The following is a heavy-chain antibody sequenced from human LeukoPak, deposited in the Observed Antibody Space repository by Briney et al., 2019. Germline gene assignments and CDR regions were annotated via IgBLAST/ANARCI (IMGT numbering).Heavy chain of an antibody. Sequence: GSLRLSCAASGFTFSSYNINWVRQPPGEGVGWGSNIGTSSTTIYYADSVKGRFTISRDSAKNSLYLQMNSLRADDTAVYYCARFAAGGSYYYYMDVWGKGTTVTVSS. CDR3: ARFAAGGSYYYYMDV. V-gene: IGHV3-48*01. D-gene: IGHD6-25*01. CDR1: GFTFSSYN. J-gene: IGHJ6*03. CDR2: IGTSSTTI.